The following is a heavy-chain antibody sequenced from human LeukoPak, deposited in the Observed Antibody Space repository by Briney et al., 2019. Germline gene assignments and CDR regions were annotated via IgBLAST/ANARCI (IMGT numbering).Heavy chain of an antibody. CDR2: ISSSSSTM. CDR1: GFTFSNYD. CDR3: ARVLRWELLSVLQEAFDI. V-gene: IGHV3-48*04. J-gene: IGHJ3*02. Sequence: PGGSLRLSCTASGFTFSNYDMTWVRQAPGKGLEWVSFISSSSSTMYYADSVKGRFTISRDSAKNSLDLQMNSLIAEDTAVYYCARVLRWELLSVLQEAFDIWGQGTMVTVSS. D-gene: IGHD1-26*01.